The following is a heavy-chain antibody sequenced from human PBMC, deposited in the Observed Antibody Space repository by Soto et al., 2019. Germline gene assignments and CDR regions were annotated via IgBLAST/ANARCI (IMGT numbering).Heavy chain of an antibody. D-gene: IGHD3-3*01. J-gene: IGHJ6*03. CDR2: MNPNSGNT. V-gene: IGHV1-8*01. Sequence: ASVKVSCKASGYTFTSYDINWVRQATGQGLEWMGWMNPNSGNTGYAQKFQGRVTMTRNTSISTAYMELSSLRSEDTAVYYCARVVYDFWSGYSYYYYYMDVWAKGPRSPSP. CDR3: ARVVYDFWSGYSYYYYYMDV. CDR1: GYTFTSYD.